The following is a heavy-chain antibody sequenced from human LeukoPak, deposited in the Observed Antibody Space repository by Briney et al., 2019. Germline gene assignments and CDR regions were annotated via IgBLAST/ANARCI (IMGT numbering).Heavy chain of an antibody. CDR1: GYTFTSYY. Sequence: ASVKVSCKASGYTFTSYYMHWVRQAPGQGLEWMGIINPSGGSTSYAQKLQGRVTMTTDTSTSTAYMELRSLRSDDTAVYYCAAYDILTGYHWGPYWGQGTLVTVSS. J-gene: IGHJ4*02. V-gene: IGHV1-46*01. D-gene: IGHD3-9*01. CDR3: AAYDILTGYHWGPY. CDR2: INPSGGST.